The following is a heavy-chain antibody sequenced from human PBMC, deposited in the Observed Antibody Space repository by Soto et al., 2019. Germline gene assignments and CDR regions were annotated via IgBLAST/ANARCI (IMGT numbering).Heavy chain of an antibody. CDR2: IYYSGST. CDR3: ARRYGWNFDY. V-gene: IGHV4-59*08. CDR1: GGSISSYY. J-gene: IGHJ4*02. D-gene: IGHD6-19*01. Sequence: SETLSLTCTVSGGSISSYYWSWIRQPPGKGLEWIGYIYYSGSTNYNPSLKSRVTISVDTSKNQFSLKLSSVTAADTDVYYCARRYGWNFDYWGQGTLVTVSS.